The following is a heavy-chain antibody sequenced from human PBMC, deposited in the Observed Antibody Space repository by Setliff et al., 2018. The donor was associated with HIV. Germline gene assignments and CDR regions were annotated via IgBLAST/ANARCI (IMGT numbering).Heavy chain of an antibody. CDR1: GFAFSDYD. V-gene: IGHV3-13*01. J-gene: IGHJ4*02. Sequence: GGSLRLSCATSGFAFSDYDFHWVRQVTGEGLEWVSAIGTGGDTYYADSVKGRFTISRENAKNSLYLQMNNVRAGDTAVYYCARTEEWWRPFDYWGQGTLVTVSS. CDR2: IGTGGDT. D-gene: IGHD2-8*01. CDR3: ARTEEWWRPFDY.